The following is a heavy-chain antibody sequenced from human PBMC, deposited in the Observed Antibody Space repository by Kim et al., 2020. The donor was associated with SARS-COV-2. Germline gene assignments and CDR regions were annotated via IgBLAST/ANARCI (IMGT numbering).Heavy chain of an antibody. CDR3: ARGPHIAAAGGWWFDP. J-gene: IGHJ5*02. V-gene: IGHV1-3*01. D-gene: IGHD6-13*01. CDR1: GYTFTSYA. CDR2: INAGNGNT. Sequence: ASVKVSCKASGYTFTSYAMHWVRQAPGQRLEWMGWINAGNGNTKYSQKFQGRVTITRDTSASTAYMELSSLRSEDTAVYYCARGPHIAAAGGWWFDPWGQGTLVTVSS.